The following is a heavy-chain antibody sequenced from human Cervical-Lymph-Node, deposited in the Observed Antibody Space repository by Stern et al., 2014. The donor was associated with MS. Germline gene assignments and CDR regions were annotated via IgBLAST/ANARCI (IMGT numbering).Heavy chain of an antibody. V-gene: IGHV3-9*01. D-gene: IGHD4-23*01. CDR1: GFTFDDYA. Sequence: EVHLVESGGGLVQPGRSLRLSCAASGFTFDDYAMHWVRQAPGKGLEWVSGISWNSGSIGYADSVKGRFTISRDNAKNSLYLQMNSLRAEDTALYYCAKDSPLGGVDYWGQGTLVTVSS. CDR3: AKDSPLGGVDY. J-gene: IGHJ4*02. CDR2: ISWNSGSI.